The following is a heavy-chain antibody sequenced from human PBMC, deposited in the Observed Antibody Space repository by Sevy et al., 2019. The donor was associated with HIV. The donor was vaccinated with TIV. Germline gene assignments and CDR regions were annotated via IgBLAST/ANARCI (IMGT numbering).Heavy chain of an antibody. CDR1: GYTFTSYG. D-gene: IGHD1-1*01. V-gene: IGHV1-18*01. CDR3: ARAYNWNINFDY. CDR2: ISPYNGKT. J-gene: IGHJ4*02. Sequence: ASVKVSCKASGYTFTSYGISWVRQAPGQGLEWMGWISPYNGKTNYAQKLQGRVTMTTDTSTSTAYMEVRSLRSDDTAVYYCARAYNWNINFDYCCQGTRVTVSS.